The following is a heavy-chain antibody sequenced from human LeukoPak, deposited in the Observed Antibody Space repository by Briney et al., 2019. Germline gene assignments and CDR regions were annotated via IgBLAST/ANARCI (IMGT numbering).Heavy chain of an antibody. Sequence: PSETLSLTCTVSGASMTSTIYYWGWIRQTPGKGLEWIGNIGNLLYEGSTYYSPSLQSRVTISVDTSKNQFSLKLSSVTAADTAVYYCARHPSGSYFDWFDPWGQGTLVTVSS. V-gene: IGHV4-39*01. CDR1: GASMTSTIYY. D-gene: IGHD1-26*01. CDR2: IGNLLYEGST. CDR3: ARHPSGSYFDWFDP. J-gene: IGHJ5*02.